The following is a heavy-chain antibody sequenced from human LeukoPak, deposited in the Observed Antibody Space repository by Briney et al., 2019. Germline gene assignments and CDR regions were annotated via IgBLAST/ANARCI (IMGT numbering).Heavy chain of an antibody. J-gene: IGHJ6*04. V-gene: IGHV3-48*03. CDR2: ISSSGSTI. CDR1: GFTFSSYE. Sequence: GGSLRLSCAAPGFTFSSYEMNWVRQAPGKGLEWVSYISSSGSTIYYADSVKGRFTISRDNAKDSLYLQMNSLRAEDTAVYYCAELGITMIGGVWGKGTTVTISS. CDR3: AELGITMIGGV. D-gene: IGHD3-10*02.